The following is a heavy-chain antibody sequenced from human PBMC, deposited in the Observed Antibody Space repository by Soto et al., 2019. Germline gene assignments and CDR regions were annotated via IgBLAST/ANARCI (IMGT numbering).Heavy chain of an antibody. CDR1: GGSISSGDYY. Sequence: PSETLSLTCTVSGGSISSGDYYWSWIRQPPGKGLEWIGYIYYSGSTYYNPSLKSRVTISVDTSKNQFSLKLSSVTAADTAVYYCARGSGYYDPNPHAFDIWGQGTMVPVSS. D-gene: IGHD3-22*01. J-gene: IGHJ3*02. CDR3: ARGSGYYDPNPHAFDI. CDR2: IYYSGST. V-gene: IGHV4-30-4*01.